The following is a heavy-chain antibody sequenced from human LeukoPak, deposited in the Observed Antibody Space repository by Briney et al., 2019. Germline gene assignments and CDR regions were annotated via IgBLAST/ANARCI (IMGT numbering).Heavy chain of an antibody. CDR1: GGSISSGGYS. CDR3: ARDSRYCSSTSCYNWFDP. Sequence: SETLSLTCAVSGGSISSGGYSWSWIRQPPGKGLEWIGYIYHSGSTYYNPSLKSRVTISVDTSKNQFSLKLSSVTAADTAVYYCARDSRYCSSTSCYNWFDPWGQGTLVTVSS. CDR2: IYHSGST. V-gene: IGHV4-30-2*05. J-gene: IGHJ5*02. D-gene: IGHD2-2*01.